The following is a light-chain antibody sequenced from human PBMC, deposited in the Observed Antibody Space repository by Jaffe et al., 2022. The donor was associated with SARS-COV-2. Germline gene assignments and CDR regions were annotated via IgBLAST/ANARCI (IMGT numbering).Light chain of an antibody. CDR2: WAS. CDR3: QQYYSSPLT. CDR1: QSVLYSYNNKNY. V-gene: IGKV4-1*01. J-gene: IGKJ4*01. Sequence: DIVMTQSPDSLAVSLGERATINCKSSQSVLYSYNNKNYLVWYQQKPGQPPKMLIYWASTRESGVPDRFSGSGSETDFTLTISSLQAEDVAVYYCQQYYSSPLTFGGGTKVEIK.